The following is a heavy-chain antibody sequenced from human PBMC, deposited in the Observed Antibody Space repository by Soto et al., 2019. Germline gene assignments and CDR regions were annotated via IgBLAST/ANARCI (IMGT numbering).Heavy chain of an antibody. V-gene: IGHV4-61*08. CDR1: GGSISSGGYS. CDR3: ARLGGYYKALDS. CDR2: IYYTGTT. D-gene: IGHD3-22*01. Sequence: SETLSLTCTVSGGSISSGGYSWSWIRQPPGKGLEWIGYIYYTGTTTYNPSLKSRVSISVDTSKNEVSLKLTSVTAADTAVYYCARLGGYYKALDSWGQGTVVTVSS. J-gene: IGHJ4*02.